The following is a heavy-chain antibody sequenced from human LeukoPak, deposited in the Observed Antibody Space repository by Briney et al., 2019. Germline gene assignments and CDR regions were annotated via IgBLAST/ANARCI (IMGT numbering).Heavy chain of an antibody. D-gene: IGHD3-22*01. V-gene: IGHV1-2*06. J-gene: IGHJ4*02. Sequence: ASVKVSCKASGYTFTGYYMHWVRQAPGQGLEWMGRINPNSGGTNYAQKCQGRVTMTRDTSISTGYMELSRLRSDDTAVYYCARDLGYYYDSSGYYPKGDYWGQGTLVTVSS. CDR3: ARDLGYYYDSSGYYPKGDY. CDR1: GYTFTGYY. CDR2: INPNSGGT.